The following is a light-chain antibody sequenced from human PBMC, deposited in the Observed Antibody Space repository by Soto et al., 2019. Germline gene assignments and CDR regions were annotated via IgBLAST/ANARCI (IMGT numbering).Light chain of an antibody. CDR1: QSVSST. J-gene: IGKJ4*01. CDR2: GAS. Sequence: EIVMTQSPATLSVSPGERATLSCRASQSVSSTLAWYQQKPGQVPRLLIYGASTRATGVPARFSGSGSGTDFTLTISSLQSEDFAVYYCQHYNQWPLTFGGGTKVEIK. CDR3: QHYNQWPLT. V-gene: IGKV3-15*01.